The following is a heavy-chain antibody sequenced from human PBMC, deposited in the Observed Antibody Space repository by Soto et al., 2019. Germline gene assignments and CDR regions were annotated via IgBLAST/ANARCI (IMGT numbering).Heavy chain of an antibody. CDR1: GGSFSGYY. Sequence: SETLSLTCAVYGGSFSGYYWSWIRQPPGKGLEWIGEINHSGSTNYNPSLKSRVTISVDTSKNQFSLKLSSVTAADTAVYYCARDAGYYGSGSYYRRYYYGMDVWGQGTTVTAP. D-gene: IGHD3-10*01. CDR2: INHSGST. V-gene: IGHV4-34*01. CDR3: ARDAGYYGSGSYYRRYYYGMDV. J-gene: IGHJ6*02.